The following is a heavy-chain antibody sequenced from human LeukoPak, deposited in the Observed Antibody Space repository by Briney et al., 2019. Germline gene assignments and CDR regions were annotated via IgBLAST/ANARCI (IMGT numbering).Heavy chain of an antibody. CDR2: IRYDGSNK. CDR3: AKDRRSVGATSDAFDM. V-gene: IGHV3-30*02. J-gene: IGHJ3*02. D-gene: IGHD1-26*01. Sequence: HPGGSLRLSCAASGFTFSSYGMHWVRQAPGKGLEWVAFIRYDGSNKYYADSVKGRFTISRDNSKNTLYLQMNSLRTEDTAVYYCAKDRRSVGATSDAFDMWGQGTMVIVSS. CDR1: GFTFSSYG.